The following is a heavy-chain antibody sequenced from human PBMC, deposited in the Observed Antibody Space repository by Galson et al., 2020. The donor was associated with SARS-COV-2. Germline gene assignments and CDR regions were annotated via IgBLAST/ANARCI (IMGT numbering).Heavy chain of an antibody. CDR1: GLTFRSYS. D-gene: IGHD2-15*01. J-gene: IGHJ6*02. Sequence: NPGGSLKLSCAASGLTFRSYSMNWVRQAPGKGLEWVSSISSSSSYIYYADSVKGRFTISRDNAKNSLYLQMNSLRAEDTAVYYCASLFGYCSGGSCTPYYYGMDVWGQGTTVTVSS. CDR3: ASLFGYCSGGSCTPYYYGMDV. V-gene: IGHV3-21*01. CDR2: ISSSSSYI.